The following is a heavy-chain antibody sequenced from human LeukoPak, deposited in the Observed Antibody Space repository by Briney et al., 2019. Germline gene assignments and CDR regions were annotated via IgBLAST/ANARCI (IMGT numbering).Heavy chain of an antibody. Sequence: SETLPLTCAVYGGSFSGYYWSWIRQPPGKGLEWIGEINHSGSTNYNPSLKSRVTISVDTSKNQFSLKLSSVTAADTTVYYCARGRSPPRAGARKKYFDYWGQGTLVTVSS. CDR2: INHSGST. V-gene: IGHV4-34*01. CDR1: GGSFSGYY. D-gene: IGHD1-26*01. CDR3: ARGRSPPRAGARKKYFDY. J-gene: IGHJ4*02.